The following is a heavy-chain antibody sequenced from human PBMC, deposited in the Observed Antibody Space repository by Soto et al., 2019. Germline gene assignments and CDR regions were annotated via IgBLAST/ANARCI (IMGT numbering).Heavy chain of an antibody. D-gene: IGHD5-12*01. Sequence: PGGSLRLSCAASGFTFDDYAMHWVRQAPGKGLEWVSGISWNSGSIGYADSVKGRSTISRDNAKNSLYLQMNSLRSEDTALYYCAKDMGYDLSPLGYFDYWGQGTLVTVSS. V-gene: IGHV3-9*01. CDR2: ISWNSGSI. J-gene: IGHJ4*02. CDR1: GFTFDDYA. CDR3: AKDMGYDLSPLGYFDY.